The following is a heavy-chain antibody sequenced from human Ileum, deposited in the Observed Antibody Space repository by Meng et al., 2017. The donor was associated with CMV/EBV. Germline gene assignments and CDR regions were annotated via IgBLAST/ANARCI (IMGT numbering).Heavy chain of an antibody. J-gene: IGHJ4*02. V-gene: IGHV1-3*01. Sequence: QARLVQSGTEMKTPGASVKISWRASGYSFISFAMYWVRQAPGQSLEWLGWLNANNGRQKVSQRFQGRVSLTRDKSTTTAYMELSGLTHEDTAVFYCARVLVAGRAEYHYWGQGTLVTVSS. D-gene: IGHD6-19*01. CDR1: GYSFISFA. CDR2: LNANNGRQ. CDR3: ARVLVAGRAEYHY.